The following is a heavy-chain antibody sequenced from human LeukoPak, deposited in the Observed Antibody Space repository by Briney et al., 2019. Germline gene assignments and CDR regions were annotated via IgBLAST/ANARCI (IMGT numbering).Heavy chain of an antibody. Sequence: ASVKVSCKASGYTFTSYYMHWVRQAPGQGLEWMGIINPSGGSTSYAQKFQGRVTMTRDTSTSTVYMELSSLRSEDTAVYYCARDKSDDILTGYYNAPWFDPWGQGTLVTVSS. CDR2: INPSGGST. D-gene: IGHD3-9*01. CDR1: GYTFTSYY. CDR3: ARDKSDDILTGYYNAPWFDP. V-gene: IGHV1-46*01. J-gene: IGHJ5*02.